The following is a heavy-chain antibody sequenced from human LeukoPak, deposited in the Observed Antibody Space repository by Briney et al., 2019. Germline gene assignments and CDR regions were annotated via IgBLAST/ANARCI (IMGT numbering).Heavy chain of an antibody. CDR1: GFTLSSYE. V-gene: IGHV3-48*03. J-gene: IGHJ5*02. D-gene: IGHD3-22*01. Sequence: GGSLRLSCAASGFTLSSYEMNRVRQAPGKGLEWVSYIGSSGRSIFYADSVKGRFTISRDNAKNSLYLQMNSLRGEDTAVYYCARATYDSSGYPFSWGQGTLVTVSS. CDR3: ARATYDSSGYPFS. CDR2: IGSSGRSI.